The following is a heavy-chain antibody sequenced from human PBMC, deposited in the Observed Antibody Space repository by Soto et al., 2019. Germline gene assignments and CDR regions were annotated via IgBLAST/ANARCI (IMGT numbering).Heavy chain of an antibody. D-gene: IGHD4-17*01. CDR3: ASRTTVVTRSGAFDI. CDR2: ISSSGSTI. CDR1: GFTFSDYY. J-gene: IGHJ3*02. V-gene: IGHV3-11*01. Sequence: PGGSLRLSCAASGFTFSDYYMSWIRQAPGKGLEWVSYISSSGSTIYYADSVKGRFTISRDNAKNSLYLQMNSLRAEDTAVYYCASRTTVVTRSGAFDIWGQGTMVTASS.